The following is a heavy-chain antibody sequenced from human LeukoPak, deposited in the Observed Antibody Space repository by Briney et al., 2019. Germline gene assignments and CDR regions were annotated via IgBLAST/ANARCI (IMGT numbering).Heavy chain of an antibody. Sequence: PGGSLRLSCAASGFTFSSYGMHWVRQAPGKGLEWVAFIRYDGSNKYYADSVKGRFTISRDNSKNTLYLQMNSLKTEDTAVYYCTTDPGYYYDSSGYLIYDAFDIWGQGTMVTVSS. D-gene: IGHD3-22*01. CDR2: IRYDGSNK. CDR1: GFTFSSYG. CDR3: TTDPGYYYDSSGYLIYDAFDI. V-gene: IGHV3-30*02. J-gene: IGHJ3*02.